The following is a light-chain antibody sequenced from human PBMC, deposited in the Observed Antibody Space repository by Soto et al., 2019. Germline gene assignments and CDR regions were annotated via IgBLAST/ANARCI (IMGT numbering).Light chain of an antibody. CDR3: CSYTSSTTPL. J-gene: IGLJ2*01. CDR2: EVS. CDR1: SSDVGGYYL. Sequence: QSALTQPASVSGSPGQSITISCTGTSSDVGGYYLVSWYQQHPGKAPKLVIYEVSNRPSGVSNRFSGSKSGNTASLTISGLQAEDEADYYCCSYTSSTTPLFGGGTKLTVL. V-gene: IGLV2-14*02.